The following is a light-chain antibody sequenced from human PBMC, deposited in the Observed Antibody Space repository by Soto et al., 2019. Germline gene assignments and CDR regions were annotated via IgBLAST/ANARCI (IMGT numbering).Light chain of an antibody. CDR3: QTYNTVPAT. Sequence: DIQMTQSPSSLSASVGDRVTITCRASQDIRNSLAWYQQKPGTVPKLLIYSASTLQSGVPSRFSGSGSGTDFTLTISSLQPEDVATYYCQTYNTVPATFGQGTRLDIK. CDR2: SAS. J-gene: IGKJ5*01. V-gene: IGKV1-27*01. CDR1: QDIRNS.